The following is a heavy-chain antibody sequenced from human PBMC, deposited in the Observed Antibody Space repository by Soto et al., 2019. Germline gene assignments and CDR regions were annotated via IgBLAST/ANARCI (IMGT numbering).Heavy chain of an antibody. CDR3: ATGDPISSSEGDFDY. CDR1: GYTFTSYY. Sequence: QVQLVQSGAEVKKPGASVKVSCKASGYTFTSYYMHWVRQAPGQGLEWMGIINPSGGSTSYAQKFQVRITMTGDTSTSTVYMELSSLRSEDTAVYYCATGDPISSSEGDFDYWGQGTLVTVSS. D-gene: IGHD6-13*01. J-gene: IGHJ4*02. V-gene: IGHV1-46*01. CDR2: INPSGGST.